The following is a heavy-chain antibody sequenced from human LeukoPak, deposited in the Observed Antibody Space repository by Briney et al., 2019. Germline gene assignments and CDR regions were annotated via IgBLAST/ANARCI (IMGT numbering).Heavy chain of an antibody. Sequence: GESLKISCKGSGYSFTSYWIGWVRQMPGKGLEWMGIIYPGDSDTRYSPSFQGQVTISADKSISTAYLQWSSLKASDTAMYYCARLSGYSSSWPPRSMVYYYYYMDVWGKGTTVTVSS. CDR2: IYPGDSDT. V-gene: IGHV5-51*01. CDR3: ARLSGYSSSWPPRSMVYYYYYMDV. D-gene: IGHD6-13*01. J-gene: IGHJ6*03. CDR1: GYSFTSYW.